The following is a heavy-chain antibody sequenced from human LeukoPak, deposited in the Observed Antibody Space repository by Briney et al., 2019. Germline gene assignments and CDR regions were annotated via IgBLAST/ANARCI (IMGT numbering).Heavy chain of an antibody. D-gene: IGHD4-17*01. Sequence: PGGSLRLSCAASGFTFSGSAMHWVRQAPGKGLECVCRIRSRANSYASAYAASVKGRFTIYRDDSKNTAFLQMNSLRAEDTAVYYCARVSPNTVTTLQYFDYWGQGTLVTVSS. J-gene: IGHJ4*02. CDR2: IRSRANSYAS. V-gene: IGHV3-73*01. CDR3: ARVSPNTVTTLQYFDY. CDR1: GFTFSGSA.